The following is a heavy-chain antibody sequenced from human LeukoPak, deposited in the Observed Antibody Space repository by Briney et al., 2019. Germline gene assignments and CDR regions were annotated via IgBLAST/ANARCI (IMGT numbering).Heavy chain of an antibody. CDR2: IYYSGTT. D-gene: IGHD1-1*01. CDR3: ARGVQIRALGRFGMDV. CDR1: GGSISSGGYY. V-gene: IGHV4-31*03. Sequence: SQTLSLTCTVSGGSISSGGYYWSWIRQHPGKGLEWIGYIYYSGTTYYNPSLKSRVTISVDTSKNQFSLKLSSVTAADTAVYYCARGVQIRALGRFGMDVWGQGTTVTVSS. J-gene: IGHJ6*02.